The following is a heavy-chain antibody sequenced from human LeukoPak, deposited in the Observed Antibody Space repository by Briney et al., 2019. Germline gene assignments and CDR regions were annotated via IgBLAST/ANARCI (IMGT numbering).Heavy chain of an antibody. CDR1: GLTFSGYW. J-gene: IGHJ4*02. Sequence: PGGSLRLSCAASGLTFSGYWMHWVRQAPGKGLVWVACINRDGSSTRYADSVRGRFTISRDNAKNTLFLQMNSLRAEDTAVYYCARDWRAGDYYFDYWGQGTLVTVSS. V-gene: IGHV3-74*01. D-gene: IGHD4-17*01. CDR2: INRDGSST. CDR3: ARDWRAGDYYFDY.